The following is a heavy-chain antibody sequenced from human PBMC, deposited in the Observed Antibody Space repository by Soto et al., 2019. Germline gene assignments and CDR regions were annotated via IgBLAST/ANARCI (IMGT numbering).Heavy chain of an antibody. CDR1: GDSVSSNSAA. CDR2: TYYRSKWYN. Sequence: WPTLSLPCAISGDSVSSNSAAWTWIRQSPSRGLEWLGRTYYRSKWYNDYAVSVKSRMTINPDTSKNQFSLQLNSVTPEDTAVYYCARTTVAGTYSHFDYWGQGTLVTVSS. V-gene: IGHV6-1*01. J-gene: IGHJ4*02. D-gene: IGHD6-19*01. CDR3: ARTTVAGTYSHFDY.